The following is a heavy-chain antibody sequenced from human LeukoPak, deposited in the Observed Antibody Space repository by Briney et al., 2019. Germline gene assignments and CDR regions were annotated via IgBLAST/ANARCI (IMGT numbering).Heavy chain of an antibody. Sequence: PGGSLRLSCAASGFTFSSYEMNWVRQAPGKGLEWVSYISSSGSTIYYADSVKGRFTISRDNAKNSLYLQMNSLRAEDTAVYYCARRVISSGWYVGAFDIWGQGTMVTVSS. CDR2: ISSSGSTI. CDR3: ARRVISSGWYVGAFDI. CDR1: GFTFSSYE. J-gene: IGHJ3*02. V-gene: IGHV3-48*03. D-gene: IGHD6-19*01.